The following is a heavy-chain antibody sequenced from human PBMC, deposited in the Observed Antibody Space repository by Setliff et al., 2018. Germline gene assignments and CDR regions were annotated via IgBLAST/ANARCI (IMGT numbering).Heavy chain of an antibody. CDR2: INPNSGGT. Sequence: ASVKVSCKSSGYTFTSYGISWVRQATGQGLEWMGRINPNSGGTNYAQKFQGRVTMTSDSSISTAYMELSGLRSDDTAVYFCARDQGHGITAAGPDFWGQGTLVTVSS. J-gene: IGHJ4*02. D-gene: IGHD6-13*01. CDR3: ARDQGHGITAAGPDF. CDR1: GYTFTSYG. V-gene: IGHV1-2*06.